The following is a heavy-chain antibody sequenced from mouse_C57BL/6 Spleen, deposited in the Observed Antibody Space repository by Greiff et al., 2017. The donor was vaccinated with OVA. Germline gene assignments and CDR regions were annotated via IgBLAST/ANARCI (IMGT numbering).Heavy chain of an antibody. J-gene: IGHJ4*01. CDR1: GYTFPSYW. Sequence: QVQLQQPGAELVRPGTSVKLSCKASGYTFPSYWLHWVKQRPGQGLEWIGVIDPSDSYPNYNQKFKGKATLTVDTSSSTAYMQLSSLTSEDSAVYYCARTPQLSGYAMDYWGQGTSVTVSS. CDR2: IDPSDSYP. V-gene: IGHV1-59*01. D-gene: IGHD3-2*02. CDR3: ARTPQLSGYAMDY.